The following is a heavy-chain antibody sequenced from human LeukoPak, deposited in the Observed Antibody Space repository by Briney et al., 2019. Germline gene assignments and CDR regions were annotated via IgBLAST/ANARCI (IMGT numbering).Heavy chain of an antibody. J-gene: IGHJ4*02. D-gene: IGHD3-22*01. CDR3: ARDLGYYDSSAPDY. V-gene: IGHV1-2*02. Sequence: GASVKVSCKASGYTFTGYYMHWVRQAPGQGLEWMGWINPNSGGTNYAQKFQGRVTMTRDTSISTAYMELSRLRSDDTAVYYCARDLGYYDSSAPDYWGQGTLVTVSS. CDR1: GYTFTGYY. CDR2: INPNSGGT.